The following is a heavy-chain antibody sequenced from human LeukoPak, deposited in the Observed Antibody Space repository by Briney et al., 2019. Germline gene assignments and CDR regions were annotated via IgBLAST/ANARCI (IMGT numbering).Heavy chain of an antibody. CDR3: AKDSTTGTTTAIEY. D-gene: IGHD1-1*01. CDR2: IRYDGSNK. Sequence: GGSLRLSCAASGFTFSTYGMHSVRQAPGKGLECVAFIRYDGSNKYYADSVKGRFTISRDTSKNTLYLQMNSLRPEDTAVYYCAKDSTTGTTTAIEYWGQGTLVTVSS. J-gene: IGHJ4*02. V-gene: IGHV3-30*02. CDR1: GFTFSTYG.